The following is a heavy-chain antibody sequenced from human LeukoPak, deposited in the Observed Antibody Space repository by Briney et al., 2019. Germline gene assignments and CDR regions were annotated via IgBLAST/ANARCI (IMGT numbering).Heavy chain of an antibody. D-gene: IGHD1-26*01. CDR3: ARIVGATQPGFDY. CDR2: INPNSGGT. J-gene: IGHJ4*02. Sequence: GASVKVSCRASGYTFTDYYMHWVRQAPGQGLEWMGWINPNSGGTNYAQKFQGRVTMTRDTSISTAYMELSRLRSDDTAVYYCARIVGATQPGFDYWGQGTLVTVSS. V-gene: IGHV1-2*02. CDR1: GYTFTDYY.